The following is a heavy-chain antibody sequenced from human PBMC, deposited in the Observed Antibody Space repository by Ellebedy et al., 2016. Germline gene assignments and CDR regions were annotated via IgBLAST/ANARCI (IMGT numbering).Heavy chain of an antibody. CDR1: GFTFSTYT. CDR2: ISGSSNYI. J-gene: IGHJ4*02. D-gene: IGHD6-13*01. Sequence: GGSLRLXCVASGFTFSTYTMHWVRQAPGKGLEWVSSISGSSNYIYHADSVKGRFTISRDNTQNSLYLQMNSLRAEDTAVYHCARGIAAYWGDYWGQGTLVTVSS. CDR3: ARGIAAYWGDY. V-gene: IGHV3-21*01.